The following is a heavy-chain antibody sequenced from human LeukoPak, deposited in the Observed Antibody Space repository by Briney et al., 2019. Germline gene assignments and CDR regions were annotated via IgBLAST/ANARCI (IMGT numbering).Heavy chain of an antibody. D-gene: IGHD1-26*01. CDR1: GGSILTTNW. V-gene: IGHV4-4*02. J-gene: IGHJ4*02. CDR2: FHLSGAS. CDR3: TRESGAFSPFGF. Sequence: KPSGTLSLPRALSGGSILTTNWWSWVRQPPGKGLEWIGEFHLSGASNYNPSLKSRVNMSIDKSKNQLSLELTSVTAADTAIYYCTRESGAFSPFGFWGQGTLVTVSS.